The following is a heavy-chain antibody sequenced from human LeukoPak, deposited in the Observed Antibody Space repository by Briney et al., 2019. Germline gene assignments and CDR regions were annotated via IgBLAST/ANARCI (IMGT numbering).Heavy chain of an antibody. J-gene: IGHJ3*02. CDR3: AKVHVEYQLLLNAFDI. CDR1: GFTFSSYG. CDR2: ISYDGSNK. V-gene: IGHV3-30*18. Sequence: GGSLRLSCAASGFTFSSYGMHWVRQAPGKGLEWVAVISYDGSNKYYADSVKGRFTISRDNSKNTLYLQMNSLRAEDTAVYYCAKVHVEYQLLLNAFDIWGQGTMVTVSS. D-gene: IGHD2-2*01.